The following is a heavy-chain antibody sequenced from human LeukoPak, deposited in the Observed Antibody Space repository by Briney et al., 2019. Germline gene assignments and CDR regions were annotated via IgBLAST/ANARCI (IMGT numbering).Heavy chain of an antibody. D-gene: IGHD3-16*01. CDR3: ARGWVEGYYYYGMDV. J-gene: IGHJ6*02. CDR2: FYSGGST. CDR1: WVTVSSKY. V-gene: IGHV3-53*01. Sequence: GGSLRLSCAAPWVTVSSKYMSWVRQAPGKGLEWGSVFYSGGSTYYADSVKGRFTISRDNSKNTLYLQMNSLRAEDTAVYYCARGWVEGYYYYGMDVWGQGTTVTVSS.